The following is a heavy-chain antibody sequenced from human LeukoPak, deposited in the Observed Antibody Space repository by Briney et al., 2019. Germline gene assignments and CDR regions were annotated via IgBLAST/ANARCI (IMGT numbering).Heavy chain of an antibody. Sequence: GASVKVSCKASGYTFTGYYMHWVRQAPGQGLEWMGWINPNSGGTNYAQKFQGRVTMTRDTSISTAYMELSRLRSDDTAVYYCARDGDIVVVPAATNWFDPWGQGTLVTVSS. CDR2: INPNSGGT. D-gene: IGHD2-2*01. J-gene: IGHJ5*02. V-gene: IGHV1-2*02. CDR1: GYTFTGYY. CDR3: ARDGDIVVVPAATNWFDP.